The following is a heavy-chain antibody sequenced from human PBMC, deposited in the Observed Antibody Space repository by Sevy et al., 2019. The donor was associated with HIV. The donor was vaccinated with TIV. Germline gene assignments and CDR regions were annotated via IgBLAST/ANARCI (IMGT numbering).Heavy chain of an antibody. CDR2: ISYDGSDK. J-gene: IGHJ4*02. V-gene: IGHV3-30-3*01. Sequence: GGSLRLSCAASGFTFSSYAMHWVRQAPGKGLEWVAVISYDGSDKYYAHSVKGRFTISRDNSKNTLYLQMNSLRAEDTAVYYCARDGATSNYDILTGYFGYWGQGTLVTVSS. CDR3: ARDGATSNYDILTGYFGY. CDR1: GFTFSSYA. D-gene: IGHD3-9*01.